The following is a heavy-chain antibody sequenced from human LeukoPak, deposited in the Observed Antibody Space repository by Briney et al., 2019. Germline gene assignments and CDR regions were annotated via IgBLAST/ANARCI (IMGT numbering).Heavy chain of an antibody. CDR1: GGTFSSYA. J-gene: IGHJ4*02. V-gene: IGHV1-69*04. CDR2: IIPILGIA. CDR3: ARVLQQYYDFWSGYGSQKYYFDY. Sequence: GASVKVSCKASGGTFSSYAISWVRQAPGQGLEWMGRIIPILGIANYAQKFQGRVTITADKSTSTAYMELSSLRSEDTAVYYCARVLQQYYDFWSGYGSQKYYFDYWGQGTLVTVSS. D-gene: IGHD3-3*01.